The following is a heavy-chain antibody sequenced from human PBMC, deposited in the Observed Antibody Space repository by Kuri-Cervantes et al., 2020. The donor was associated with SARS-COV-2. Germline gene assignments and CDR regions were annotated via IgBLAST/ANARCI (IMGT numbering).Heavy chain of an antibody. CDR1: GFTFSDYY. J-gene: IGHJ6*02. CDR2: ISRSSSYT. Sequence: GGSLRLSCAASGFTFSDYYMSWIRQAPGKGLEWVSYISRSSSYTNYADSVKGRFTISRDNAKNSLYLQVSSLRAEDTALYYCAKMVALRNGMAVWGQGTTVTVSS. V-gene: IGHV3-11*03. CDR3: AKMVALRNGMAV. D-gene: IGHD2-8*01.